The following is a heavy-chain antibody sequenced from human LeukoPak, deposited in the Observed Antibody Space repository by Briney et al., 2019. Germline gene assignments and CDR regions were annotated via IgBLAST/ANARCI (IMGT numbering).Heavy chain of an antibody. Sequence: PSETLSLTCTVSGGPISRYYWSWIRQPPGKGLEWIGHIYDSGITNYNPSLKSRVTISVDTSKNQFSLKLSSVTAADTAVYYCARAYYYDSSGSFDYWGQGTLVTVSS. V-gene: IGHV4-59*08. CDR1: GGPISRYY. J-gene: IGHJ4*02. D-gene: IGHD3-22*01. CDR2: IYDSGIT. CDR3: ARAYYYDSSGSFDY.